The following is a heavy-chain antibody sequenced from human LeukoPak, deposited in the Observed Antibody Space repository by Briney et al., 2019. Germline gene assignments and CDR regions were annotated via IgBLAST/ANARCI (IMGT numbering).Heavy chain of an antibody. J-gene: IGHJ4*02. V-gene: IGHV4-34*01. Sequence: SETLSLTCAVYGGSFSGYYWSWIRQPPGKGLEWIGSIYHSGSTYYNPSLKSRVTISVDTSKNQFSLKLSSVTAADTAVYYCARDDNGITIFGVGQLDYWGQGTLVTVSS. CDR3: ARDDNGITIFGVGQLDY. CDR2: IYHSGST. CDR1: GGSFSGYY. D-gene: IGHD3-3*01.